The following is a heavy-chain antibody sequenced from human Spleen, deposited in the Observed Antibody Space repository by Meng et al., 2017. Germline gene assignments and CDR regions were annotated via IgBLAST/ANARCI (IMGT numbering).Heavy chain of an antibody. Sequence: QVQLVQSGAEVMKPGASLRVSCRASGYTFTDYFLHWVRQAPGQGLEWLATINCNNGGTAYAQRFRGRVTLTRDMSTSTVYMELSSLGSDDTAVYYCAREKSPGHFDYLGQGILVTVSS. V-gene: IGHV1-46*01. CDR2: INCNNGGT. J-gene: IGHJ4*02. CDR1: GYTFTDYF. CDR3: AREKSPGHFDY.